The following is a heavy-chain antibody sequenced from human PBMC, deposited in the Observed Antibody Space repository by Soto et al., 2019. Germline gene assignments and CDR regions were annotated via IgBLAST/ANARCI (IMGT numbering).Heavy chain of an antibody. CDR2: VEVENDDR. CDR3: AAVRGSLGSLSFDY. J-gene: IGHJ4*02. Sequence: EVLLQQSGAEAREPGGVVKMSCAVSGITFSDLHMHWVKQAPGKGLEWVGLVEVENDDRLYAENYRGRLNINTDTSRPTSYMELTSLTSDDTAIYFCAAVRGSLGSLSFDYWGQGTPVTVSA. CDR1: GITFSDLH. D-gene: IGHD1-26*01. V-gene: IGHV1-69-2*01.